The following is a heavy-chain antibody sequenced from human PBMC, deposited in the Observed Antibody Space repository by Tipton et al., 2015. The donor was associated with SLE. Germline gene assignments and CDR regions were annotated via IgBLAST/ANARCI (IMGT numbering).Heavy chain of an antibody. CDR2: IFYSGSA. CDR1: GVSISNYY. V-gene: IGHV4-59*06. D-gene: IGHD3-3*01. Sequence: TLSLTCYVTGVSISNYYWNWIRQHPGKGLEWIGYIFYSGSAYYNPSLKSRVTMSVDTSKNQFSLKLSSVTAADTAVYYCAREVMYYDFWSGRGVNYYYYMDVWGKGTTVTVSS. J-gene: IGHJ6*03. CDR3: AREVMYYDFWSGRGVNYYYYMDV.